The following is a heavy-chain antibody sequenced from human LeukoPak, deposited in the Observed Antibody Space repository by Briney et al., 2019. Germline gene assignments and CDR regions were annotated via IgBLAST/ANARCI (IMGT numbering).Heavy chain of an antibody. CDR1: GFTFSSYW. J-gene: IGHJ4*02. CDR2: IKPDGSEK. D-gene: IGHD3-10*01. Sequence: GGSLRLSCAASGFTFSSYWMSWVRQSPGKGLEWVANIKPDGSEKYYVGSVKGRFTISRDNARNALFLEMNSLRAEDTAVYYCARERMYSGSGSTFPYYDYWGQGTLVIVSS. CDR3: ARERMYSGSGSTFPYYDY. V-gene: IGHV3-7*01.